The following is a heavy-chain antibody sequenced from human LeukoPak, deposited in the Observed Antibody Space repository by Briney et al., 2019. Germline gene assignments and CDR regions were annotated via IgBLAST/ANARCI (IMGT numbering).Heavy chain of an antibody. CDR1: GYTFTGYY. Sequence: GASVKVSCKASGYTFTGYYMHWVRQAPGQGLEWMGWINPNSGGTNYAQKFQGRVTMTRDTSISTAYMELSRLRSDDTAVYYCARARIRGSNSEDNWFDPWGQGTLVTVSS. V-gene: IGHV1-2*02. CDR2: INPNSGGT. CDR3: ARARIRGSNSEDNWFDP. J-gene: IGHJ5*02. D-gene: IGHD4/OR15-4a*01.